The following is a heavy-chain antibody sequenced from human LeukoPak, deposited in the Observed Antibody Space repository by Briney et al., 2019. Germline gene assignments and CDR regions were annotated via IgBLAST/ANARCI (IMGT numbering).Heavy chain of an antibody. J-gene: IGHJ4*02. D-gene: IGHD6-13*01. CDR1: GFTFSTYG. V-gene: IGHV3-30*18. CDR2: ISYDGSDK. Sequence: GGSLRLTCEASGFTFSTYGMHWVRQAPGKGLEWVALISYDGSDKNYADSVKGRFTISRDNSKSTLYLQMDSLRGDDAAVYYCAKAVGSISWSFDYWGQGTLVTVSS. CDR3: AKAVGSISWSFDY.